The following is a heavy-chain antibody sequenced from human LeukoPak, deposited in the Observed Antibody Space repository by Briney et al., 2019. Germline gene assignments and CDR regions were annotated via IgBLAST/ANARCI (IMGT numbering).Heavy chain of an antibody. CDR3: VREFRMTVSGISRRLFDY. CDR2: SNIDGRST. Sequence: PGGSLRLSCAASGFTFSTYWMHWVRQAPGKGLVWVSRSNIDGRSTTYADSVKGRFTISRDNAKNTMFLQMNSLRAEDTAMYYCVREFRMTVSGISRRLFDYWGQGTLVTVSS. V-gene: IGHV3-74*01. CDR1: GFTFSTYW. D-gene: IGHD6-19*01. J-gene: IGHJ4*02.